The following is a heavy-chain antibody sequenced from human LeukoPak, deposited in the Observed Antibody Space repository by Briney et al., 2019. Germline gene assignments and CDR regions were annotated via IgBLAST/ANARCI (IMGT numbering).Heavy chain of an antibody. CDR3: ARVLWISSKAVAGTVLGY. Sequence: GASVKVSCKASGYTFTSYAMNWVRQAPGQGLEWMGWINTNTGNPTYAQGFTGRFVFSLDTSVSTAYLQISSLKAEDTAVYYCARVLWISSKAVAGTVLGYWGQGTLVTVSS. D-gene: IGHD6-19*01. CDR1: GYTFTSYA. V-gene: IGHV7-4-1*02. J-gene: IGHJ4*02. CDR2: INTNTGNP.